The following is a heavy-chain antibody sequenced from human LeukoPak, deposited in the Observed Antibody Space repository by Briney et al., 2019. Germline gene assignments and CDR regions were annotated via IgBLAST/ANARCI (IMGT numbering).Heavy chain of an antibody. D-gene: IGHD2-2*01. V-gene: IGHV4-39*01. CDR3: ARGSIVVVPAAPSDFCY. Sequence: SETLSLTCTVSGGSISSYYWGWIRQPPGKGLEWIGSIYYSGSTYYNPSLKSRVTISVDTSKNQFSLKLSSVTAADTAVYYCARGSIVVVPAAPSDFCYWGQGTLVTVSS. J-gene: IGHJ4*02. CDR2: IYYSGST. CDR1: GGSISSYY.